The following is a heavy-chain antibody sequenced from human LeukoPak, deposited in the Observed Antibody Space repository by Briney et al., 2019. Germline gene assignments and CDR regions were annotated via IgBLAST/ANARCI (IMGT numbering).Heavy chain of an antibody. CDR1: GFTFSSYA. CDR3: ARDRDYFDY. V-gene: IGHV3-30-3*01. CDR2: ISYDGSNK. J-gene: IGHJ4*02. Sequence: GRSLRLSCAASGFTFSSYAMHWVRQAPGKGLEWVAAISYDGSNKYYADSVKGRFTVSRDNSKNTLYLQMNSLRAEDTAVYYCARDRDYFDYWGQGTLVTVSS. D-gene: IGHD5-24*01.